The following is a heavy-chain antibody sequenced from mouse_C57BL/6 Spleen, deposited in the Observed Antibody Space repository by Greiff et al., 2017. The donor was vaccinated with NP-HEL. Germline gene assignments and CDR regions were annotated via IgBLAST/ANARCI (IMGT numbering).Heavy chain of an antibody. V-gene: IGHV5-17*01. CDR3: ARGDGSSYAMDY. D-gene: IGHD1-1*01. CDR1: GFTFSDYG. Sequence: EVKLVESGGGLVKPGGFLKLSCAASGFTFSDYGMHWVRQAPEKGLEWVAYISSGSSTIYYADTVKGRFTISRDNAKNTLFLQMTSLRSEDTAMYYCARGDGSSYAMDYWGQGTSVTVSS. CDR2: ISSGSSTI. J-gene: IGHJ4*01.